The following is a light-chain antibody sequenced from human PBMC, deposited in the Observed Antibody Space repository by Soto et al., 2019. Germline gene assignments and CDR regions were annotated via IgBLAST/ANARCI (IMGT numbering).Light chain of an antibody. CDR2: GVT. Sequence: QSALTQPASVSGSPGQSITISCTGTGSDVGGYNYVSWYQQHPGKAPKLIIYGVTNRPSGVSNRFSGSKSGNTASLTISGLQAEDEADYYCSSYTTRSTYVVLGGGTKLTVL. V-gene: IGLV2-14*01. CDR3: SSYTTRSTYVV. CDR1: GSDVGGYNY. J-gene: IGLJ2*01.